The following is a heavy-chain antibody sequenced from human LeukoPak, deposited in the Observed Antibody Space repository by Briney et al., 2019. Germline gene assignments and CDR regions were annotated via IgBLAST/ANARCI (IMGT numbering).Heavy chain of an antibody. CDR2: INTNTGNP. CDR1: GYTFTSYA. Sequence: ASVKVSCKASGYTFTSYAMNWVRQAPGQGLEWMGWINTNTGNPTYAQGFTGRFVFSLDTSVSTAYLQISSLKAEDTAVYYCARDLGSTRIQLWLFDYWGQGTLVTVSS. CDR3: ARDLGSTRIQLWLFDY. V-gene: IGHV7-4-1*02. J-gene: IGHJ4*02. D-gene: IGHD5-18*01.